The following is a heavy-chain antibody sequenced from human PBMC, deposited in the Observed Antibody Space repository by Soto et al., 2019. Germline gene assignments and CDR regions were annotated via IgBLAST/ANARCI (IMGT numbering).Heavy chain of an antibody. CDR3: AKDRNGGYSSGCYVY. D-gene: IGHD6-19*01. V-gene: IGHV3-23*01. CDR1: GFTFSSYA. J-gene: IGHJ4*02. Sequence: GGSLRLSCAASGFTFSSYAMSWVRQAPGKGLEWVSAISGSGGSTYYADSVKGRFTISRDNSKNTLYLQMNSLRAEDTAVYYCAKDRNGGYSSGCYVYWGQGTLVTVSS. CDR2: ISGSGGST.